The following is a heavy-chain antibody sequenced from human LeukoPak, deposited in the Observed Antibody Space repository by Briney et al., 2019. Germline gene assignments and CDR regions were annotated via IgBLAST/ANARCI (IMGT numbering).Heavy chain of an antibody. CDR1: GFTFRSYS. CDR3: ARDFTTYYYDSSGYSPPGN. D-gene: IGHD3-22*01. CDR2: IKDDGSAK. J-gene: IGHJ4*02. Sequence: PGGSLRLSCAASGFTFRSYSMNWVRQAPGKGLEWVADIKDDGSAKYYVDSVKGRFTISRDNAKNSLYLQMNSLRAEDTAVYYCARDFTTYYYDSSGYSPPGNWGQGTLVTVSS. V-gene: IGHV3-7*01.